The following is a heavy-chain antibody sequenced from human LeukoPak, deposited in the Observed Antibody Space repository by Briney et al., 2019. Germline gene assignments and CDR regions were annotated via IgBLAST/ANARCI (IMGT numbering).Heavy chain of an antibody. J-gene: IGHJ5*02. D-gene: IGHD5-12*01. CDR2: IHYNGST. CDR3: VRHVYGGYSDHNHFFEP. CDR1: GGSISSNSYY. V-gene: IGHV4-39*01. Sequence: PSETLSLTCTVSGGSISSNSYYWGCIRQPPGKGLEWIGSIHYNGSTCYNPSLESRVIMSVDTSKNQFSLNLTSVTAADTAVYYCVRHVYGGYSDHNHFFEPWGQGTLVTVSS.